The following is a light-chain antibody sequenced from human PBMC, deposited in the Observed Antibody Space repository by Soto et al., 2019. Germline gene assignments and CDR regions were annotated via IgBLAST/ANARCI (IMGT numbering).Light chain of an antibody. J-gene: IGLJ1*01. CDR1: SSDIGGYNY. Sequence: QSALTQPASVSGSPGQSITISCTETSSDIGGYNYVSLYQQHPGKAPKVMIYDVSNRPSGVSNRCSGSKSGNTASMTISGLQAKDEADYYCSSYTISSTYVFGTGTKVTVL. CDR3: SSYTISSTYV. CDR2: DVS. V-gene: IGLV2-14*01.